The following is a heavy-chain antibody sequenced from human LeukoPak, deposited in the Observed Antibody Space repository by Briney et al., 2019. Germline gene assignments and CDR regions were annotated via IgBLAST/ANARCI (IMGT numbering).Heavy chain of an antibody. D-gene: IGHD2-8*02. CDR2: IKQDGSEE. Sequence: GASLRLSCAASGFTFSSYWMSWVRQAPGKGLEWVANIKQDGSEEYYMDSVKGRFTISRDNAKNSLYLQMNSLRAEDTALYSCARDAYWRGPIDYWGQGTLVSVSS. J-gene: IGHJ4*02. V-gene: IGHV3-7*01. CDR1: GFTFSSYW. CDR3: ARDAYWRGPIDY.